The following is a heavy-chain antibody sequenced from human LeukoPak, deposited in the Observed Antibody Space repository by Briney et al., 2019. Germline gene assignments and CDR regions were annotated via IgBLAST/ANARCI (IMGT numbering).Heavy chain of an antibody. V-gene: IGHV3-7*01. J-gene: IGHJ3*02. CDR2: IKQDGSEK. Sequence: PGGSLRLSCAASGFTFSSYWMSWVRQAPGKGLEWVANIKQDGSEKYYVDSVKGRFTISRDNAKNSLYLQMNSLRAEDTAVYYCARDEGGSSSWYPDAFDIWGQGTMVTVSS. CDR3: ARDEGGSSSWYPDAFDI. CDR1: GFTFSSYW. D-gene: IGHD6-13*01.